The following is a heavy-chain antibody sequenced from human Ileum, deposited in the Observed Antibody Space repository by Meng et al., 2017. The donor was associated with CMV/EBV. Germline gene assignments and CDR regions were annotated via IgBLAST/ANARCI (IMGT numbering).Heavy chain of an antibody. V-gene: IGHV4-30-4*08. D-gene: IGHD6-13*01. CDR3: ARFRIAALGNLFDP. J-gene: IGHJ5*02. CDR1: GASITSGDYY. Sequence: QLLEPGPGLVKTSQTLSLSCIVSGASITSGDYYWSWLRQPPGKGLEWIGYIFFSGNTYYNPSLNNRVIISIDTPRNQSSLKVDSVTAADTAVYYCARFRIAALGNLFDPWGHGTLVTVSS. CDR2: IFFSGNT.